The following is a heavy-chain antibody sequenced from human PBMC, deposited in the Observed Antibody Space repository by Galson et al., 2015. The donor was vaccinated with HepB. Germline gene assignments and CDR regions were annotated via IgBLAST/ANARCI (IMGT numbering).Heavy chain of an antibody. CDR2: ISSNGGST. CDR3: ARCDSGSYYGCDAFDI. J-gene: IGHJ3*02. D-gene: IGHD1-26*01. Sequence: SLRLSCAASGFTFSSYAMHWVRQAPGKGLEYVSAISSNGGSTYYANSVKGRFTISRGNSKNTLYLQMGSLRAEDMGVYYCARCDSGSYYGCDAFDIWGQGTMVTVSS. V-gene: IGHV3-64*01. CDR1: GFTFSSYA.